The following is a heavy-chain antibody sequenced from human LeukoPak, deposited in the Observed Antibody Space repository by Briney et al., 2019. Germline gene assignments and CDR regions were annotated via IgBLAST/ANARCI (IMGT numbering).Heavy chain of an antibody. D-gene: IGHD2-2*01. CDR2: ISGSGGST. Sequence: GGSLRLSCAASGFTFSSYAMSWVRQAPGKGLEWVSAISGSGGSTYYADSVKGWFTISRDNSKNTLYLQMNSLRAEDTAVYYCAKSAACSSTSCAMGDAFDIWGQGTMVTVSS. V-gene: IGHV3-23*01. CDR3: AKSAACSSTSCAMGDAFDI. J-gene: IGHJ3*02. CDR1: GFTFSSYA.